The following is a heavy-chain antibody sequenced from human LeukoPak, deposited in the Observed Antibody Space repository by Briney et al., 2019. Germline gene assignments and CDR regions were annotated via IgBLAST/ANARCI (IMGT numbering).Heavy chain of an antibody. CDR2: INPNSGGT. CDR3: ASANGEGYCSSTSCYGGYYYYYGMDV. Sequence: ASVKVSCKPSGYTFTGYYMHWVRQAPGQGLEWMGWINPNSGGTNYAQKFQGRVTMTRDTSISTAYMELSRLRSDDTAVYYCASANGEGYCSSTSCYGGYYYYYGMDVWGQGITVTVSS. D-gene: IGHD2-2*01. V-gene: IGHV1-2*02. J-gene: IGHJ6*02. CDR1: GYTFTGYY.